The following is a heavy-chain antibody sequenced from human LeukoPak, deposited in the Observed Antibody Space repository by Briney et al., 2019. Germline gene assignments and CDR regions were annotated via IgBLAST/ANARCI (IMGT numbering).Heavy chain of an antibody. V-gene: IGHV3-7*01. D-gene: IGHD6-13*01. CDR2: INQDGSVK. CDR1: GFTFSVSW. J-gene: IGHJ4*02. CDR3: TRDPGSSSFDY. Sequence: GGSLRLSCAASGFTFSVSWMTWVRQTPGKGREFVANINQDGSVKIYVGSVKGRFTISRDNAKNSLYLQMNRLRAADTAIYYCTRDPGSSSFDYWSQGTLVTVSS.